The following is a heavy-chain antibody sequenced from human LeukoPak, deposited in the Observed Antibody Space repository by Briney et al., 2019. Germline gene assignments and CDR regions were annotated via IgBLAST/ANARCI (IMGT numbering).Heavy chain of an antibody. Sequence: SETLSLTCTVSGGSISSYYWSWIRQPPGKGLEWIGYIYYSGSTNYNPSLKSRVTISVDTSKNQFSLKLSSVTAADTAVYHCARDKSGSGAFDIWGQGTMVTVSS. CDR1: GGSISSYY. D-gene: IGHD1-26*01. V-gene: IGHV4-59*01. CDR3: ARDKSGSGAFDI. CDR2: IYYSGST. J-gene: IGHJ3*02.